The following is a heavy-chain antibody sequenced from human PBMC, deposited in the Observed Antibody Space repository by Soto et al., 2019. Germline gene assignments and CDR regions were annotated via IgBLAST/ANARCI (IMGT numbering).Heavy chain of an antibody. Sequence: QVQLQESGPGLVQPSETLSLTCTVSGGSVSSGSYYWSWIRQPPGKGLEWIGYIYYSGSTNYNPSLKSRVTISVDTSKNQFSLKLSSVTAADTAVYYCARQYSSSWYTQYYFDYWGQGTLVTVSS. CDR1: GGSVSSGSYY. CDR3: ARQYSSSWYTQYYFDY. CDR2: IYYSGST. J-gene: IGHJ4*02. D-gene: IGHD6-13*01. V-gene: IGHV4-61*01.